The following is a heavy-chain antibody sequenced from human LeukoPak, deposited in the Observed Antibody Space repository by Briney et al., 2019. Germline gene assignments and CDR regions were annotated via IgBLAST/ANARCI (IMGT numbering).Heavy chain of an antibody. CDR1: GGSITGYY. Sequence: SETLSLTCAVYGGSITGYYWSWIRQTPGRGLEWVGEIHYTGATSYNPSLKSRATVSTDTSRIRFSLRLVYVTAADTAVYYCARGNILTGYCFDCWGQGALVTVSS. D-gene: IGHD3-9*01. V-gene: IGHV4-34*01. CDR3: ARGNILTGYCFDC. CDR2: IHYTGAT. J-gene: IGHJ4*02.